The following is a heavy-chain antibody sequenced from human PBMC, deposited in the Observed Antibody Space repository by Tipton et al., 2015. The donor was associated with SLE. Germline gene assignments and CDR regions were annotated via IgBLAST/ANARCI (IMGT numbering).Heavy chain of an antibody. J-gene: IGHJ4*02. D-gene: IGHD3-10*01. CDR3: ARGGVVTLTQFDY. CDR2: IFHSGST. CDR1: GGSISSYY. Sequence: TLSLTCTVSGGSISSYYWSWIRQPPGKALEWIGYIFHSGSTNHNPSLKSRVTMSVDTPKNQCSLKLSSVTAADTAVYYCARGGVVTLTQFDYWGQGTQVTVSS. V-gene: IGHV4-59*12.